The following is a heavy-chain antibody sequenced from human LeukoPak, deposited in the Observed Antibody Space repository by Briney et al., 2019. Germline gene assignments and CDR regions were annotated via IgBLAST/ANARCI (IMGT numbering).Heavy chain of an antibody. Sequence: GGSLRLSCAASRFTFSDYYMSWIRQAPGKGLEWVSYISSSGSTIYYADSVKGRFTISRDNAKNSLYLQMNSLRAEDTAAYYCKSSGSHSRYYYGMDVWGQGTTVTVSS. CDR1: RFTFSDYY. V-gene: IGHV3-11*01. J-gene: IGHJ6*02. D-gene: IGHD3-10*01. CDR3: KSSGSHSRYYYGMDV. CDR2: ISSSGSTI.